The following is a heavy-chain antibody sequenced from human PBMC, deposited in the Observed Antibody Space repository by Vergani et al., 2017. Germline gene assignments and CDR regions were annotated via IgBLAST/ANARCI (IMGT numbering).Heavy chain of an antibody. CDR1: GFTLHDYY. D-gene: IGHD3-16*01. J-gene: IGHJ4*02. CDR2: ISSDSRTI. V-gene: IGHV3-11*04. CDR3: ARGLGVLDR. Sequence: QEQLVVSGGTLVKPGGSLRLSCVVSGFTLHDYYMSWIRQAPGKGLEWVAYISSDSRTIYYADSVKGRVTISRDNARNSVFLQMDSLRVNDTAVYFCARGLGVLDRWGQGTLVTVSS.